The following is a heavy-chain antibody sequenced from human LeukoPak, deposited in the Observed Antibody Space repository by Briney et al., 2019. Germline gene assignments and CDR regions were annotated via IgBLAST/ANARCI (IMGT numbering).Heavy chain of an antibody. CDR2: ISYDGTFI. CDR1: GFTVSSYE. D-gene: IGHD2-15*01. CDR3: ARAGQLGYCNDGSCYSADY. V-gene: IGHV3-30*04. J-gene: IGHJ4*02. Sequence: GGSLRLSCAASGFTVSSYEMNWVRQAPGKGLEWVAIISYDGTFISYAEFVKGRFTISRDNSKNTLYLQVTSLRDEDTAVYYCARAGQLGYCNDGSCYSADYWGQGTLVTVSS.